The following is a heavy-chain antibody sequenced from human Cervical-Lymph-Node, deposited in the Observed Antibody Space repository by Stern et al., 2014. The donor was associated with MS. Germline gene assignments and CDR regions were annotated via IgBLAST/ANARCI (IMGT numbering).Heavy chain of an antibody. D-gene: IGHD6-13*01. CDR3: ARSSSPSPYYYYGMDV. V-gene: IGHV3-33*01. Sequence: VQIVESGGGVVQPGRSLRLSCAASGFTFSSYGLHWVRQAPGKGLEWVAVIWYDGSNKYYADSVKGRFTISRDNSKNTLYLQMNSLRAEDTAVYYCARSSSPSPYYYYGMDVWGQGTTVTVSS. J-gene: IGHJ6*02. CDR1: GFTFSSYG. CDR2: IWYDGSNK.